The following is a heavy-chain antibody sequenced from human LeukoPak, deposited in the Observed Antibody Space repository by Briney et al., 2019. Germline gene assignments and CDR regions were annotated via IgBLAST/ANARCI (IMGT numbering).Heavy chain of an antibody. V-gene: IGHV3-11*04. CDR1: GFTFSDYY. Sequence: PGGSLRLPCAASGFTFSDYYMSWIRQAPGKGLEGVSYISRSGSTIYYADSVKGRFTISRDNAKNSLYLQMNSLRAEDTAVYYCARGMSLGISLDYWGQGTLVTVSS. D-gene: IGHD7-27*01. CDR3: ARGMSLGISLDY. CDR2: ISRSGSTI. J-gene: IGHJ4*02.